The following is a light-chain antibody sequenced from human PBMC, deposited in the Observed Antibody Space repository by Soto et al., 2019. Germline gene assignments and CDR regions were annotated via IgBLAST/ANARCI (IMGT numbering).Light chain of an antibody. J-gene: IGKJ1*01. CDR2: AAS. CDR1: QSLSSY. Sequence: IQMTQSPSSLSASVGDRVTITCRASQSLSSYLNWYQQKPGKAPKLLIYAASSLQSGFPSRFSGSGSGTDFTLTISSLLPEEFATYYCQQSYSTPWAFGQVTKVEIK. V-gene: IGKV1-39*01. CDR3: QQSYSTPWA.